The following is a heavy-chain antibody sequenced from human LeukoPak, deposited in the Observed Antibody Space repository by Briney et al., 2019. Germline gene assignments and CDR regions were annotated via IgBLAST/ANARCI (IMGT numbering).Heavy chain of an antibody. CDR1: GYTSTTYY. CDR3: ARLFRSSSGYLMLDY. CDR2: INPSGGGT. V-gene: IGHV1-46*01. Sequence: ASVKVSCKASGYTSTTYYIHWVRQAPGQGLEWMGIINPSGGGTSYAQTFQGRVTMTRDTSTSTVYMELNSLRSEDTAVYYCARLFRSSSGYLMLDYWGQGTLVTVSS. J-gene: IGHJ4*02. D-gene: IGHD3-22*01.